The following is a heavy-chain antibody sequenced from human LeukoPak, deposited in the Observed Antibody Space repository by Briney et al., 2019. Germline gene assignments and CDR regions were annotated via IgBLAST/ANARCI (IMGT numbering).Heavy chain of an antibody. Sequence: PGGSLRLSCAASGFTFSNAWMNWVRQAPGKGLEWVGRIKSKSDGGTTDYAAPVKGRFTISRDDSKNTLFLQMKSLKTEDTAVYYCTTDRGLYDSSGYYYFATDIWGQGTMVTVSS. D-gene: IGHD3-22*01. CDR3: TTDRGLYDSSGYYYFATDI. CDR2: IKSKSDGGTT. CDR1: GFTFSNAW. J-gene: IGHJ3*02. V-gene: IGHV3-15*01.